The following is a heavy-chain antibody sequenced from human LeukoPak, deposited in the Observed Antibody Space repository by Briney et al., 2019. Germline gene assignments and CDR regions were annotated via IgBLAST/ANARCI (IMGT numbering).Heavy chain of an antibody. D-gene: IGHD6-19*01. J-gene: IGHJ5*02. V-gene: IGHV3-23*01. Sequence: GGSLRLSCAASGFTFSSYAMSWVRQAPGKGPEWVSAISHSGGTTYYADSVKGRFTITRDNSKNTLYLQMNSLRAEDTAVYYCARDSSGWYHWFDPWGQGTLVTVSS. CDR2: ISHSGGTT. CDR1: GFTFSSYA. CDR3: ARDSSGWYHWFDP.